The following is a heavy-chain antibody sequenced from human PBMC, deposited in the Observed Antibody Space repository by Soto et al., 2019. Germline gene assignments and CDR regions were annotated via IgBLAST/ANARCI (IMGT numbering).Heavy chain of an antibody. CDR3: ARVRIAARTYYYYGMDV. CDR1: GYSVANYF. V-gene: IGHV1-69*13. D-gene: IGHD6-6*01. J-gene: IGHJ6*02. CDR2: IIPIFGTA. Sequence: SVKVSCKASGYSVANYFMHWVRQAPGQGLEWMGGIIPIFGTANYAQKFQGRVTITADESTSTAYMELSSLRSEDTAVYYCARVRIAARTYYYYGMDVWGQGTTVTVSS.